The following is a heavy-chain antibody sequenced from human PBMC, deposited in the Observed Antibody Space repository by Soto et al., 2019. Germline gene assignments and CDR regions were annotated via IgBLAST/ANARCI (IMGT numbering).Heavy chain of an antibody. J-gene: IGHJ6*02. CDR3: ARGKGSARNSVCGMDV. V-gene: IGHV1-3*01. CDR2: INAGNGNT. D-gene: IGHD2-8*01. CDR1: GYTFTSYA. Sequence: QVQLVQSGAEVKKPGASVKVSCKASGYTFTSYAMHWVRQAPGQRLEWMGWINAGNGNTKYSQKFQGRVTITRDTSASTAYMELSSLRSEDTAVYYCARGKGSARNSVCGMDVWGQGTTVTVSS.